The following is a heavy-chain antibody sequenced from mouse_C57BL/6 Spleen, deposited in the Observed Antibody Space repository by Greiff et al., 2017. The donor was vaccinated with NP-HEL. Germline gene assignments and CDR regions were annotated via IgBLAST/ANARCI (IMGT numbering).Heavy chain of an antibody. D-gene: IGHD1-1*01. CDR1: GYTFTSYW. Sequence: VQLQQPGTELVKPGASVKLSCKASGYTFTSYWMHWVKQRPGQGLEWIGNINPSNGGTNYNEKFKSKATLTVDKASSTAYMQLSSLTSEDSAVYYCEREITTVVAMWEYWGHGPTLTLSS. CDR3: EREITTVVAMWEY. CDR2: INPSNGGT. J-gene: IGHJ2*01. V-gene: IGHV1-53*01.